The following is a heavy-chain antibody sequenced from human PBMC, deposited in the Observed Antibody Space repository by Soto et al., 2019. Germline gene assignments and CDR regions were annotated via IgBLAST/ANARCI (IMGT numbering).Heavy chain of an antibody. CDR3: ARLPGGDPGLRYFDWLLDY. J-gene: IGHJ4*02. CDR1: GYSFTSYW. D-gene: IGHD3-9*01. V-gene: IGHV5-10-1*01. Sequence: GESLKVSCKGSGYSFTSYWISWVRQMPGKGLEWMGRIDPSDSYTNYSPSFQGHVTISADKSISTAYLQWSSLKASDTAMYYCARLPGGDPGLRYFDWLLDYWGQGTLVTVSS. CDR2: IDPSDSYT.